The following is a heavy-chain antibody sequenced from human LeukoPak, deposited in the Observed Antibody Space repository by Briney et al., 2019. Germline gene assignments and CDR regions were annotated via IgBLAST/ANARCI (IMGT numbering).Heavy chain of an antibody. J-gene: IGHJ3*02. CDR3: AREQLDSSGWYGLLAFDI. Sequence: GSLRLSCAASGFTFSSYSMNWVRQAPGKGLEWIGSIYHSGSTYYNPSLKSRVTISVDTSKNQFSLKLSSVTAADTAVYYCAREQLDSSGWYGLLAFDIWGQGTMVTISS. D-gene: IGHD6-19*01. CDR1: GFTFSSYS. V-gene: IGHV4-38-2*02. CDR2: IYHSGST.